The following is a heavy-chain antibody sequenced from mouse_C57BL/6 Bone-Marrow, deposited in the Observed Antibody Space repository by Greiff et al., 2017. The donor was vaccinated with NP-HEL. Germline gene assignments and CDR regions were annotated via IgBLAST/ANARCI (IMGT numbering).Heavy chain of an antibody. D-gene: IGHD1-1*02. Sequence: QVQLKESGPGLVQPSQSLSITCTVSGFSLTSYGVHWVRQSPGKGLEWLGVIWSGGSTDYNAAFISRLSISKDNSKSQVFLKMNSLQADDTAIYYCARNWYGGFAYWGQGTLVTVSA. CDR3: ARNWYGGFAY. J-gene: IGHJ3*01. CDR1: GFSLTSYG. V-gene: IGHV2-2*01. CDR2: IWSGGST.